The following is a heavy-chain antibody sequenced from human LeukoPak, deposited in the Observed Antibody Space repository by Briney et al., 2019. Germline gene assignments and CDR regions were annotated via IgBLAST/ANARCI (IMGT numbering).Heavy chain of an antibody. D-gene: IGHD3-10*01. CDR2: ISGSGGST. CDR1: GFTFSSYA. J-gene: IGHJ3*02. Sequence: GGSLRLSCAASGFTFSSYAMSWVRQAPGKGLEWVSAISGSGGSTYYADSVKGRFTISRDNSKNTLYLQMNSLRAEDTAVYYCAKGSGITMVRGVIMPGAFDIWGQGTMVTVSS. CDR3: AKGSGITMVRGVIMPGAFDI. V-gene: IGHV3-23*01.